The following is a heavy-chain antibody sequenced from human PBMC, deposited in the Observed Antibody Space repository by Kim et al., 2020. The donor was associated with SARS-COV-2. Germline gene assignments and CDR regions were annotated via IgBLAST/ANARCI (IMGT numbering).Heavy chain of an antibody. D-gene: IGHD5-12*01. V-gene: IGHV3-73*01. CDR3: TRVPPYSDTYWDAFDM. CDR1: GFTFSDSA. Sequence: GGSLRLSCAASGFTFSDSAMHWVRQASGKGLEWVARIRSKGNGYYSVYAATVRGSFTIARDESKKTAYMQMNSLKTEDTSVYYCTRVPPYSDTYWDAFDMWGQGTMVTVSS. CDR2: IRSKGNGYYS. J-gene: IGHJ3*02.